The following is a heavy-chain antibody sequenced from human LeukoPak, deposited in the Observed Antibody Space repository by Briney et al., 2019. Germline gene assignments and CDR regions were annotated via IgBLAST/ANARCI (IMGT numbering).Heavy chain of an antibody. CDR1: GGSFSIYY. Sequence: SETLSLTCAVYGGSFSIYYWSWIRQPPGKGLEWIAYIYSTGRTQYNPSLKSRVTISEDTSKNQFSLRLSSVTPADTAVYYCARGGYDSDFDYWGQGTLVTVSS. CDR2: IYSTGRT. V-gene: IGHV4-59*01. CDR3: ARGGYDSDFDY. J-gene: IGHJ4*02. D-gene: IGHD3-3*01.